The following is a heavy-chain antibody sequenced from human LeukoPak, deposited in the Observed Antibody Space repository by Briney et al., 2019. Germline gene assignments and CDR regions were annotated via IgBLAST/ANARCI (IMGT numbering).Heavy chain of an antibody. Sequence: PGGSLRLSCAASGFSFSTYAMSWVRQAPGKGLEWVSVISAGGSSTPYADSVKGRFTISRDNSKNTLYLQMNSLRDEDTALYYGATGLSPDYGGKGPLVTVS. CDR1: GFSFSTYA. CDR3: ATGLSPDY. D-gene: IGHD3-10*01. J-gene: IGHJ4*02. V-gene: IGHV3-23*01. CDR2: ISAGGSST.